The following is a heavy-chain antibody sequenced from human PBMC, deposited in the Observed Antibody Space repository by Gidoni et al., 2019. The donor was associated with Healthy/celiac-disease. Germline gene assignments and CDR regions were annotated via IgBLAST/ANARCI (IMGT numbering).Heavy chain of an antibody. CDR1: GFTFSDYY. CDR2: ISSSGSTI. V-gene: IGHV3-11*01. J-gene: IGHJ1*01. CDR3: ASNKDIAARPGFVYFQH. Sequence: QVQLVESGGGLVKPGGSLRLSCAASGFTFSDYYMSWIRQAPGKGLVWVSYISSSGSTIYYADSVKGRFTISRDNAKNSLYLKMNSLRAEDTAVYYCASNKDIAARPGFVYFQHWGQGTLVTVSS. D-gene: IGHD6-6*01.